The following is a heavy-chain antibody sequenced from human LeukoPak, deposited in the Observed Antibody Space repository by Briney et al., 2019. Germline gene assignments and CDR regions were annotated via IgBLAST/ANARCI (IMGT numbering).Heavy chain of an antibody. CDR2: LYYSGRT. V-gene: IGHV4-61*03. CDR3: ARGLSTGREDYFDF. CDR1: GASVSDGSYY. Sequence: SETLSLTCSVSGASVSDGSYYWSWIRQPPGKGLEWIGFLYYSGRTNYSPSLSGRVSTSIDTSKHHFSLNLTSVTAADTAVYYCARGLSTGREDYFDFWGQGTLVSVSS. J-gene: IGHJ4*02. D-gene: IGHD1-1*01.